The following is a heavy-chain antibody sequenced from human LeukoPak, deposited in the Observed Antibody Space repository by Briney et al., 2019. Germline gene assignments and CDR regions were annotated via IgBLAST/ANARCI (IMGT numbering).Heavy chain of an antibody. CDR1: GFTFSDYY. CDR3: AKEARLRSSMGYFDY. V-gene: IGHV3-11*01. J-gene: IGHJ4*02. D-gene: IGHD5-12*01. CDR2: ISSSGSTI. Sequence: GRSLRLSCAASGFTFSDYYMSWIRQAPGKGLEWVSYISSSGSTIYYADAVKGRFTISRDNAKNSLYLQMNSLRAEDTAVYYCAKEARLRSSMGYFDYWGQGTLVTVSS.